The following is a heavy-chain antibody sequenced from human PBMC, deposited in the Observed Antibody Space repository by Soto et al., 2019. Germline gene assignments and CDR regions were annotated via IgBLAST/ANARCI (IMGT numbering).Heavy chain of an antibody. D-gene: IGHD6-19*01. CDR3: VRDGSIGWHFEY. J-gene: IGHJ4*02. V-gene: IGHV3-7*01. Sequence: VQLVESGGGLVQPGGSLRLPCEASGFTLSSYWMSWIRQAPGKGLEWVANTRQDGGQSYLVDSVQGRFTISRDNAKNSVYLQMNILRAEDTAVYYCVRDGSIGWHFEYWGQGTLVTVSS. CDR1: GFTLSSYW. CDR2: TRQDGGQS.